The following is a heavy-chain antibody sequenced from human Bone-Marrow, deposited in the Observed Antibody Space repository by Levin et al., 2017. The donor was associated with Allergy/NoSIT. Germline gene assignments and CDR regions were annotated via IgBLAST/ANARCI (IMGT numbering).Heavy chain of an antibody. D-gene: IGHD3-10*01. CDR3: ARHRFDRTHYYAIDYFDP. CDR2: VYYSGNT. V-gene: IGHV4-39*01. Sequence: PSETLSLTCTVSGGFISSDSYYWGWIRQPPGKGLEWIGSVYYSGNTYYNPSLQSRVSIFVDTSKYQFSLKLTSVTAADAVVYYCARHRFDRTHYYAIDYFDPWGPGTLVTVSS. CDR1: GGFISSDSYY. J-gene: IGHJ5*02.